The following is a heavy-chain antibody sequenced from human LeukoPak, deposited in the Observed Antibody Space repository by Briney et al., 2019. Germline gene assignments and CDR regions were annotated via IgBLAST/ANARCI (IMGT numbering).Heavy chain of an antibody. CDR1: GYSISSGYY. J-gene: IGHJ3*02. CDR2: IYHSGST. D-gene: IGHD2-2*02. CDR3: ARQDGYCSSTSCYIFAFDI. Sequence: SETLSLTCAVSGYSISSGYYWGWIRQPPGKGLEWIGSIYHSGSTYYNPSLKSRVTISVDTSKDQFSLKLSSVTAADTAVHYCARQDGYCSSTSCYIFAFDIWGQGTMIAVSS. V-gene: IGHV4-38-2*01.